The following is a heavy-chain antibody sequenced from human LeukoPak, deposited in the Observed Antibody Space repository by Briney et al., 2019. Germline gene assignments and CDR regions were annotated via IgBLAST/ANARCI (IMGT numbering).Heavy chain of an antibody. V-gene: IGHV3-21*01. D-gene: IGHD1-26*01. CDR3: AREWELLDY. J-gene: IGHJ4*02. Sequence: PGGSLRLSCAASGFTFSSYSMNWVRQAPGKGLEWVSSISSSSSYIYYADSVKRRFTIPRDNAKNSLYLQMNSLRAEDTAVYYCAREWELLDYWGQGTLVTVSS. CDR2: ISSSSSYI. CDR1: GFTFSSYS.